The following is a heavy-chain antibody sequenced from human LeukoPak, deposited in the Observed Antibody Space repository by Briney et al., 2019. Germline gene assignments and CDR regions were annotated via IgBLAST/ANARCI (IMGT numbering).Heavy chain of an antibody. D-gene: IGHD3-3*01. CDR1: GFPFSSFA. CDR3: ARGSTINFWSGYYPDY. Sequence: GGSLRLSCAASGFPFSSFAMSWVRQAPGKGLEWVAVISYDGSNKYYADSVKGRFTISRDNSKNTLYLQMNSLRAEDTAVYYCARGSTINFWSGYYPDYWGQGTLVTVSS. V-gene: IGHV3-30-3*01. J-gene: IGHJ4*02. CDR2: ISYDGSNK.